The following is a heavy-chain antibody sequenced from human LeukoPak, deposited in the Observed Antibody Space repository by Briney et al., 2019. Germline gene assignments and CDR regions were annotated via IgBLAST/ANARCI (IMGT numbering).Heavy chain of an antibody. J-gene: IGHJ4*02. Sequence: PGGSLRLSCAASGFTFSSYAMSWVRQAPGKGLEWVANIKQDGSEKYYVDSVKGRFTISRDNAKNSLYLQMNSLRAEDTAVYYCARKNPFDYWGQGTLVTVSS. CDR3: ARKNPFDY. CDR2: IKQDGSEK. V-gene: IGHV3-7*01. CDR1: GFTFSSYA.